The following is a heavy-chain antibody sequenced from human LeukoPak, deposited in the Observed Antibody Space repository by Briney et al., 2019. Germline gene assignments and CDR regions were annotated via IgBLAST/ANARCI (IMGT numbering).Heavy chain of an antibody. CDR3: ARSCSGGSCYGRVDY. CDR1: GGSFSGYY. CDR2: INHSGST. Sequence: PSETLSLTCAVYGGSFSGYYWSWIRQPPGKGLEWIGEINHSGSTNYNPSLKSRVTISVDTSKNQFSLKLSSVTAADTAVYYCARSCSGGSCYGRVDYWGQGTLVTVSS. J-gene: IGHJ4*02. V-gene: IGHV4-34*01. D-gene: IGHD2-15*01.